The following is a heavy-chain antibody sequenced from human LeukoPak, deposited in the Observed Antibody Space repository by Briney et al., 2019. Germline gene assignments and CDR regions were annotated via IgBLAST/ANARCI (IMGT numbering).Heavy chain of an antibody. D-gene: IGHD5-18*01. CDR1: GFTFDDYA. V-gene: IGHV3-9*01. Sequence: GGSLRLSCAASGFTFDDYAMHWVRQAPGKGLEWVSGISWNSGSIGYADSVKGRFTISRDNSKNSLYLQMNTLITEDTALYYCAKGLYGYLPFDPWGQGTLVTVSS. J-gene: IGHJ5*02. CDR2: ISWNSGSI. CDR3: AKGLYGYLPFDP.